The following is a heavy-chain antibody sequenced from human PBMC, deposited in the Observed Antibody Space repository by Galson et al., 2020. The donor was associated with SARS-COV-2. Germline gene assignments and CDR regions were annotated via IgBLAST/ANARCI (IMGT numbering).Heavy chain of an antibody. V-gene: IGHV2-70*11. D-gene: IGHD6-19*01. J-gene: IGHJ3*02. CDR1: GFSLSTSGMS. CDR3: AREWLVAFDI. CDR2: IDWHDDK. Sequence: PTLVKPPQTLTLTCTFSGFSLSTSGMSVSWIPQPPGKALEWLARIDWHDDKYYSTSLKTRLTISKDTSKNQVVLTMTNMDPVDTATYYCAREWLVAFDIWGQGTMVTVSS.